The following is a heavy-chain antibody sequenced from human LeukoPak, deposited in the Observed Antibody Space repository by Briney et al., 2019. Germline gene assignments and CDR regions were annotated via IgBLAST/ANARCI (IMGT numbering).Heavy chain of an antibody. CDR3: ARDSSSWYRGYYYGMDV. CDR2: IYYSGST. Sequence: SETLSLTCTVSGGSVNSGVYYWSWIRQPPGKGLEWIGSIYYSGSTYYNPSLKSRVTISVDTSKNQFSLKLSSVTAADTAVYYCARDSSSWYRGYYYGMDVWGQGTTVTVSS. CDR1: GGSVNSGVYY. D-gene: IGHD6-13*01. V-gene: IGHV4-39*02. J-gene: IGHJ6*02.